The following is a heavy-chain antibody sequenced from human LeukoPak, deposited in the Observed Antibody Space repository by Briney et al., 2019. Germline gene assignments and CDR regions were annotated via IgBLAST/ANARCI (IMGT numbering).Heavy chain of an antibody. Sequence: VASVKVSCKASGGTFSSYAISWGRQAPGQGLEWMGRIIPILGIANYAQKFQGRVTITADKSTSTAYMELSSLRSEDTAVYYCASNTYYYDSSGYTFDYWGQGTLVTVSS. V-gene: IGHV1-69*04. D-gene: IGHD3-22*01. CDR1: GGTFSSYA. CDR3: ASNTYYYDSSGYTFDY. CDR2: IIPILGIA. J-gene: IGHJ4*02.